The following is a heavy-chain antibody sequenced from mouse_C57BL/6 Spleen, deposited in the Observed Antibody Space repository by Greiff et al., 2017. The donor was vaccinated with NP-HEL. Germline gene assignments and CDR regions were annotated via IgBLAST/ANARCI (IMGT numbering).Heavy chain of an antibody. D-gene: IGHD4-1*01. J-gene: IGHJ4*01. Sequence: EVQLQQSGPELVKPGASVKISCKASGYTFTDYYMNWVKQSHGKSLEWIGDINPNNGGTSYNQKFKGKATFTVDKSSSTAYMELRSLTSEDSAVYYCARTGTYAMDYWGQGTSVTVSS. CDR2: INPNNGGT. CDR1: GYTFTDYY. V-gene: IGHV1-26*01. CDR3: ARTGTYAMDY.